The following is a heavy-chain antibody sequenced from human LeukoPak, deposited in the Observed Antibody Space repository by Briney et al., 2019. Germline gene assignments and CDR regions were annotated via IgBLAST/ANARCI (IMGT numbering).Heavy chain of an antibody. CDR3: ARVFSGSYYLAPFDY. CDR1: GGTFSSYA. D-gene: IGHD3-10*01. CDR2: IIPIFGTA. J-gene: IGHJ4*02. V-gene: IGHV1-69*06. Sequence: GASVKVSCKASGGTFSSYAISWVRQAPGQGLEWMGGIIPIFGTANYAQKFQGRVTITADKSTSTAYMELSSLRSEDTAVYYCARVFSGSYYLAPFDYWGQGTLVTVSS.